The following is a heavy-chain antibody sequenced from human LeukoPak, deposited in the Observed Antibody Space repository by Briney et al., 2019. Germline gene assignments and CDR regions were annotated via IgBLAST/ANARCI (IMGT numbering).Heavy chain of an antibody. V-gene: IGHV4-61*01. CDR1: GGSVSSGSYY. Sequence: SETLSLTCTVSGGSVSSGSYYWSWIRQPPGKGLGWIGYIYYSGSTNYNPSLKSRVTISVDTSKNQFSLKLSSVTAADTAVYYCARAHYDILTGPLSGYGMDVWGKGTTVTVSS. CDR2: IYYSGST. J-gene: IGHJ6*04. D-gene: IGHD3-9*01. CDR3: ARAHYDILTGPLSGYGMDV.